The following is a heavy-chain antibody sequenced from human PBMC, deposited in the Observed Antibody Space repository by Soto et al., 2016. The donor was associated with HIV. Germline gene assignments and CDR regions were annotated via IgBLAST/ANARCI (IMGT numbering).Heavy chain of an antibody. CDR1: GYTFTSYG. J-gene: IGHJ4*02. D-gene: IGHD2-15*01. CDR3: ARDAQNVVVVAAALYFDY. Sequence: QVQLVQSGAEVKKPGASVTVSCKASGYTFTSYGINWVRQAPGQGLEWMGWISAYNGNTNYAQKLQGRVTMTTDTSTSTAYMELRSLRSDDTAVYYCARDAQNVVVVAAALYFDYWGQGTLVTVSS. CDR2: ISAYNGNT. V-gene: IGHV1-18*01.